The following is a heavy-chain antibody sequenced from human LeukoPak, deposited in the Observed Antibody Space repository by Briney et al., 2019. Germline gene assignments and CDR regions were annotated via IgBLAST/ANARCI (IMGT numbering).Heavy chain of an antibody. CDR3: ARVDVYFYYMDV. J-gene: IGHJ6*03. V-gene: IGHV1-18*01. CDR1: GYTFTSYD. D-gene: IGHD3-16*01. Sequence: ASVKVSCKASGYTFTSYDINWVRQAPGQGLEWMGWISAYNGNTNYAQKLQGRVTMTTDTSTSTAYMELRSLRSDDTAVYYCARVDVYFYYMDVWGKGTTVTVSS. CDR2: ISAYNGNT.